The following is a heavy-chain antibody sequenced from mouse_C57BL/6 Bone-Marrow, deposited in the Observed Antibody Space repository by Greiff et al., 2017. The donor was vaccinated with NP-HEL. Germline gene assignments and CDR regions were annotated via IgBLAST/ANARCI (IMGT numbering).Heavy chain of an antibody. Sequence: QVQLQQPGAELVKPGASVKLSCKASGYTFTSYWMDWVKQRPGQGLEWIGNIYPSDSETHYNQKFKDKATLTVDKSSSTAYMQLSSLTSEDSAVYYCARRGATDYWGQGTTLTVSS. V-gene: IGHV1-61*01. D-gene: IGHD1-1*01. J-gene: IGHJ2*01. CDR1: GYTFTSYW. CDR2: IYPSDSET. CDR3: ARRGATDY.